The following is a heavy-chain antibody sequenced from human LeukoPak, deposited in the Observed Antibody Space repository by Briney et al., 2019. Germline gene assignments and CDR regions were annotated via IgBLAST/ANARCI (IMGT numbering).Heavy chain of an antibody. V-gene: IGHV3-7*01. Sequence: GGSLRLSCAASGFTFNTYWMTWVRQAPGKGLEWLINIKEDSSDQSSVYSVKGRFTISRDNANNLLYLQMNSLRPEDTGVYYCARDLPNGFFDYWGQGTLVTVSS. J-gene: IGHJ4*02. D-gene: IGHD2-8*01. CDR1: GFTFNTYW. CDR2: IKEDSSDQ. CDR3: ARDLPNGFFDY.